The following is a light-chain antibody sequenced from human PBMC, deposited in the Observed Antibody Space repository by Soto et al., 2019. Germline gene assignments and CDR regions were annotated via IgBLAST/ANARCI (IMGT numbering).Light chain of an antibody. J-gene: IGKJ1*01. CDR2: GTS. CDR3: EHYGSSPRT. CDR1: QSVTSSY. Sequence: EIVLTQSPGTLSLSPGERATLSCRASQSVTSSYLAWYQQKPGQATRLLIYGTSSRATGIQDRFSGSGSGTDFTLTISRLEPEDFAVYYCEHYGSSPRTFGQGTKVEI. V-gene: IGKV3-20*01.